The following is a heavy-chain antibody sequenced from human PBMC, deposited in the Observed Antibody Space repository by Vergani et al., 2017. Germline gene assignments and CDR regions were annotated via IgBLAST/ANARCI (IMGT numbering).Heavy chain of an antibody. CDR3: ARGYELERPYYFDY. D-gene: IGHD1-1*01. J-gene: IGHJ4*02. Sequence: QVQLQESGPGLVKPSETLFLTCTVSGGSISSYYWSWIRQPPGKGLEWIGYIYYSGSTNYNPSLKSRVTISVDTSKNQFSLKLSSVTAADTAVYYCARGYELERPYYFDYWGQGTLVTVSS. V-gene: IGHV4-59*01. CDR2: IYYSGST. CDR1: GGSISSYY.